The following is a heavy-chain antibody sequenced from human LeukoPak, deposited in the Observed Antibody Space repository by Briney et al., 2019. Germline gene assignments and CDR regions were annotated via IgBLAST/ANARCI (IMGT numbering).Heavy chain of an antibody. D-gene: IGHD3-9*01. Sequence: SETLSLTCTVSGGSISSYYWSWIRQPPGKGLEWIGYIYYSGSTNYNPSLKSRVTISVDTSKNQFSLKLSSVTAADTAVYYCARVRKYYDILTGLIDWYFDLWGRGTLVTVSP. CDR1: GGSISSYY. CDR2: IYYSGST. J-gene: IGHJ2*01. V-gene: IGHV4-59*12. CDR3: ARVRKYYDILTGLIDWYFDL.